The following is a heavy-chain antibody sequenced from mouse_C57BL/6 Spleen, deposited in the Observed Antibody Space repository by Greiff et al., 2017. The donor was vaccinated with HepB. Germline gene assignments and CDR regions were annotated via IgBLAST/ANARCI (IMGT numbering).Heavy chain of an antibody. CDR3: ARSDYDAPFAY. CDR1: GYTFTSYW. J-gene: IGHJ3*01. Sequence: QVQLKQPGAELVRPGSSVKLSCKASGYTFTSYWMHWVKQRPIQGLEWIGNIDPSDSETHYNQKFKDKATLTVDKSSSTAYMQLSSLTSEDSAVYYCARSDYDAPFAYWGQGTLVTVSA. D-gene: IGHD2-4*01. CDR2: IDPSDSET. V-gene: IGHV1-52*01.